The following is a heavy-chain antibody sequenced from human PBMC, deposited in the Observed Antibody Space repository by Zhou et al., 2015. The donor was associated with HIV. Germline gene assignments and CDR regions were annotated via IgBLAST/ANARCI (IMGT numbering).Heavy chain of an antibody. J-gene: IGHJ3*02. D-gene: IGHD6-13*01. CDR1: GFNFDAYT. CDR2: IGWDGSST. Sequence: EVQLVESGGVVVQPGGSLRLSCAASGFNFDAYTMHWVRQTPGKGLEWVSLIGWDGSSTYYGDSVKGRFTISRDNSKHPLYLQMNSLRAEDTALYYCAKDREYSSSPDAFDIWGQGTMVTVTS. V-gene: IGHV3-43D*03. CDR3: AKDREYSSSPDAFDI.